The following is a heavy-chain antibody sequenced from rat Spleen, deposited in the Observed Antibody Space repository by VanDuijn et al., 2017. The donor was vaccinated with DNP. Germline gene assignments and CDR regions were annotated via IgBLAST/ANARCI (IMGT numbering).Heavy chain of an antibody. CDR1: GYSITSNY. J-gene: IGHJ2*01. CDR3: ARYGSVALDY. D-gene: IGHD3-3*01. CDR2: ISYSGST. V-gene: IGHV3-1*01. Sequence: EVQLQESGPGLVKPSQSLSLICSVTGYSITSNYWGWIRKFPGNKMEWIGHISYSGSTSYNPSLKSRISITRDTSKNQFFLQVNSVTTEDTATYYCARYGSVALDYWGQGVMVTVSS.